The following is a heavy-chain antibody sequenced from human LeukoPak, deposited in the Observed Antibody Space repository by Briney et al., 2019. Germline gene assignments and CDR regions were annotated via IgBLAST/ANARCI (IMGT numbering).Heavy chain of an antibody. D-gene: IGHD3-10*01. CDR2: IYYSGST. CDR3: ARSMVRGVRDWFDP. J-gene: IGHJ5*02. Sequence: PSETLSLTCTVSGGSISRYYWSWIRQPPGKGLEWIGYIYYSGSTNYNPSLKSRVTISVDTSKNQFSLKVSSVTAADTAVYYCARSMVRGVRDWFDPWGQGTLVTVSS. CDR1: GGSISRYY. V-gene: IGHV4-59*01.